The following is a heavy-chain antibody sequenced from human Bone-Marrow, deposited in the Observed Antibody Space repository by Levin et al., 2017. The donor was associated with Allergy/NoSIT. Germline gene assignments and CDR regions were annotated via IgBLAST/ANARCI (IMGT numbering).Heavy chain of an antibody. J-gene: IGHJ5*02. CDR1: GYTFTSYA. V-gene: IGHV1-3*01. CDR3: ARKGADIVVVPARGIDNWFDP. Sequence: GESLKISCKASGYTFTSYAMHWVRQAPGQRLEWMGWINAGNGNTKYSQKFQGRVTITRDTSASTAYMELSSLRSEDTAVYYCARKGADIVVVPARGIDNWFDPWGQGTLVTVSS. CDR2: INAGNGNT. D-gene: IGHD2-2*01.